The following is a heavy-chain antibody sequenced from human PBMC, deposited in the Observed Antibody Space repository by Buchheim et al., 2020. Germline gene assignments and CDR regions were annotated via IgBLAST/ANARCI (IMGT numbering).Heavy chain of an antibody. CDR3: ARALYDSSGYYFPDY. CDR2: IYDGDTT. V-gene: IGHV3-66*01. J-gene: IGHJ4*02. D-gene: IGHD3-22*01. CDR1: GFTVSNFY. Sequence: EVQLVESGGGLVQPGGSLRLSCAASGFTVSNFYMSWVRHTPGKGLEWVSIIYDGDTTYYANSVKGRFTISRDTSKNTLYLQMSSLRAEDTAVYYCARALYDSSGYYFPDYWGQGT.